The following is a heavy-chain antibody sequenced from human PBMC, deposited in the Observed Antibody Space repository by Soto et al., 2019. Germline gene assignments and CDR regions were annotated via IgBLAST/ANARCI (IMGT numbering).Heavy chain of an antibody. J-gene: IGHJ4*02. CDR2: IYYSGST. V-gene: IGHV4-31*02. CDR3: ARGQTGLTTSPADY. Sequence: KSSETLSLTXTVSGGSISSGGYYWSWIRQHPGKGLEWIGYIYYSGSTYYNPSLKSRVTISVDTSKNQFSLKLSSVTAADTAVYYCARGQTGLTTSPADYWGQGTLVTVSS. D-gene: IGHD4-4*01. CDR1: GGSISSGGYY.